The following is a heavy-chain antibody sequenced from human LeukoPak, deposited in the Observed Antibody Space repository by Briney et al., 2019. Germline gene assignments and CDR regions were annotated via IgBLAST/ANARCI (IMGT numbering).Heavy chain of an antibody. CDR2: INAGNGNT. Sequence: ASVKVSCKASGYTFTSYAMHWARQAPGQRLEWMGWINAGNGNTKYSQEFQGRVTITRDTSASTAYMELSSLRSEDMAVYYCARENYYDSSQFDYWGQGTLVTVSS. CDR3: ARENYYDSSQFDY. D-gene: IGHD3-22*01. V-gene: IGHV1-3*03. CDR1: GYTFTSYA. J-gene: IGHJ4*02.